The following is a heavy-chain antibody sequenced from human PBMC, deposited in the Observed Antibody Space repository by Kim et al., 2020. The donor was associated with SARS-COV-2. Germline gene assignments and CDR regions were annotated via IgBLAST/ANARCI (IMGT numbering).Heavy chain of an antibody. Sequence: GESLKISCKGSGYSFTSYWIGWVRQMPGKGLEWMGIIYPGDSDTRYSPSFQGQVTISADKSISTAYLQWSSLKASDTAMYYCARLNTVTTVSYYYYYGMDVWGQGTTVTVSS. CDR1: GYSFTSYW. D-gene: IGHD4-4*01. CDR2: IYPGDSDT. J-gene: IGHJ6*02. CDR3: ARLNTVTTVSYYYYYGMDV. V-gene: IGHV5-51*01.